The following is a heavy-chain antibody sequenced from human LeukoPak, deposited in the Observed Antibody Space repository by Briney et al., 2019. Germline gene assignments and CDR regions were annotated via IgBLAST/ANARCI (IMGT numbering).Heavy chain of an antibody. D-gene: IGHD3-16*01. CDR2: ISGSGNSA. J-gene: IGHJ4*02. Sequence: PGGSLRLSCTASGFTFATYAMSWVRQAPEKGLEWVSVISGSGNSADYADSVKGRFTISRDNSKNTLYLQMKSLRAEDTALYYCAKGGGAYKPFDSWGQGTLVTVSS. V-gene: IGHV3-23*01. CDR1: GFTFATYA. CDR3: AKGGGAYKPFDS.